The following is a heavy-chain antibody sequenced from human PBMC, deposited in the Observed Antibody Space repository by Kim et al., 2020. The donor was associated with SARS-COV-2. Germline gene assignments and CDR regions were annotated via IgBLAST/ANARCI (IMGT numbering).Heavy chain of an antibody. D-gene: IGHD1-1*01. V-gene: IGHV3-13*01. J-gene: IGHJ4*02. CDR3: ARANLDPYYFDY. Sequence: YYPGSVKGRFTISRENAKNSLYLQMNSLRAGDTAVYYCARANLDPYYFDYWGQGTLVTVSS.